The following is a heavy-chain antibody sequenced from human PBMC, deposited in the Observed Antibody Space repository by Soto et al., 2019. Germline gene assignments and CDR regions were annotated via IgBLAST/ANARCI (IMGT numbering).Heavy chain of an antibody. V-gene: IGHV3-33*01. CDR3: ARDRRSGIYGMDV. CDR2: IWYDGSNK. J-gene: IGHJ6*02. D-gene: IGHD6-25*01. CDR1: GFTFSSYG. Sequence: GGSLRLSCAASGFTFSSYGMHWVRQAPGKGLEWVAVIWYDGSNKYYADSVKGRFTISRDNSKNTLYLQMNSLRAEDTAVYYCARDRRSGIYGMDVWGQGTTVTVSS.